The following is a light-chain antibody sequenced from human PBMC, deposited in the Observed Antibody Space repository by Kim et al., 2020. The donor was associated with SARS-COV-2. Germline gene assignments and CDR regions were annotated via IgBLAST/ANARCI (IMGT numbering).Light chain of an antibody. CDR1: SSDVGSYTY. V-gene: IGLV2-8*01. CDR2: EVS. CDR3: SSYAGSNNLV. J-gene: IGLJ3*02. Sequence: GQSVTISCTGTSSDVGSYTYVSWYQQHPGKAPKLMIYEVSKRPSGVPDRFSGSKSGNTASLTVSGLQAEDEADYYCSSYAGSNNLVFGGGTKLTVL.